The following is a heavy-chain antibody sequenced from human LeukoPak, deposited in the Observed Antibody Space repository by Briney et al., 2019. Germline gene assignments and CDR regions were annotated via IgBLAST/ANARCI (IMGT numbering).Heavy chain of an antibody. CDR2: ISWNSGSI. V-gene: IGHV3-9*01. CDR1: GFTFDDYA. D-gene: IGHD3-16*01. J-gene: IGHJ3*02. CDR3: AKGTSGVWKAPNDDAFDI. Sequence: GGSLRLSCAASGFTFDDYAMHWVRQAPGKGLEWVSGISWNSGSIGYADSVKGRFTISRDNSKNTLYLQMNSLRAEDTAVYYCAKGTSGVWKAPNDDAFDIWGQGTMVTVSS.